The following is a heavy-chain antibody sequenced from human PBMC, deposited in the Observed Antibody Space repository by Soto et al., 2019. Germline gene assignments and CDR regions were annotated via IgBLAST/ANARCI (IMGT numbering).Heavy chain of an antibody. CDR3: ARQTYYYDSSGYQAMDY. J-gene: IGHJ4*02. CDR1: GGSISSYY. D-gene: IGHD3-22*01. Sequence: SETLSLTCTVSGGSISSYYWSWIRQPPGKGLEWIGYIYYSGSTNYNPSLKSRVTISVDTSKNQFSLKLSSVTAADTAVYYCARQTYYYDSSGYQAMDYWGQGTLVTVSS. V-gene: IGHV4-59*08. CDR2: IYYSGST.